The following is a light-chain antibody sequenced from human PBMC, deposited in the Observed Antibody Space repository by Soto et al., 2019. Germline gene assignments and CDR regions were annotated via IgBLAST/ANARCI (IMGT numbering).Light chain of an antibody. CDR2: EVS. CDR3: SSYTSSSTSGV. V-gene: IGLV2-14*01. J-gene: IGLJ3*02. Sequence: QSALTQPASVSGSPGQSITISCTGTSSDVGGYNYVSWYQQHPGKAPKLMIYEVSNRPSGVSNRFSGSKSGNTASLTISGLQAEDEADYYCSSYTSSSTSGVFGGATKLTVL. CDR1: SSDVGGYNY.